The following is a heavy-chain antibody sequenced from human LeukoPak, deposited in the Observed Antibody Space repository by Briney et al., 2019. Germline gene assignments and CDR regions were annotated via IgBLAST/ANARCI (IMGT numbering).Heavy chain of an antibody. CDR1: GFTFSSYA. CDR3: AKATALVGATLDY. J-gene: IGHJ4*02. CDR2: ISGSGGST. Sequence: LGGSLRLSCAASGFTFSSYAMSWVRQAPGKGLEWVSAISGSGGSTYYADSVKGRFTISRDNSKNTLYLQMNSLRAEDTAIYYCAKATALVGATLDYWGQGTLVTVSS. D-gene: IGHD1-26*01. V-gene: IGHV3-23*01.